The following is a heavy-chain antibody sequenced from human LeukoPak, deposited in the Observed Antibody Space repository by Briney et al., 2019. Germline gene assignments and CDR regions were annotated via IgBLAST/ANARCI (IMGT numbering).Heavy chain of an antibody. J-gene: IGHJ4*02. CDR3: ARAGIYYDSSDCYPGWAPYPDY. D-gene: IGHD3-22*01. V-gene: IGHV1-46*01. Sequence: ASVKVSCKASGYTFTSYYMHWVRQAPGQGLEWMGIINPSGGSTSYAQKFQGRVTMTRDTSTSTVYMELSSLRSEDTAVYYCARAGIYYDSSDCYPGWAPYPDYWGQGTLVTVSS. CDR2: INPSGGST. CDR1: GYTFTSYY.